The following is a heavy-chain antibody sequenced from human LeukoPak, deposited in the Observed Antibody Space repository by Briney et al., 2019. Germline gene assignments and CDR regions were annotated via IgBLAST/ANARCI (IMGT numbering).Heavy chain of an antibody. Sequence: SETLSLTCTVSGGSISSYYWSWIRQPPGKGLEWIGFIYYSGSTKYNPSLKSRVTISVDASKAQFSLKLNSVTAADTAVYYCARGSRELYYFDYWGQGTLVTVSS. CDR3: ARGSRELYYFDY. J-gene: IGHJ4*02. V-gene: IGHV4-59*01. CDR2: IYYSGST. D-gene: IGHD1-7*01. CDR1: GGSISSYY.